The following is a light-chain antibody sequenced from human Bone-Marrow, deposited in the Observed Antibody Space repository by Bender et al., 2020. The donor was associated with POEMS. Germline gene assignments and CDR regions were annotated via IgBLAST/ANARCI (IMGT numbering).Light chain of an antibody. J-gene: IGLJ1*01. V-gene: IGLV2-23*01. Sequence: QSALTQPAYVSGSPGQSITISCTGTSSDVGNDDLVSWYQQHPGKAPKLMIFESTKRPSGISNRFSGSKSGNTASLTISGLQAEDEADYYCCSHAGRRTFVFGTGTLVTVL. CDR3: CSHAGRRTFV. CDR1: SSDVGNDDL. CDR2: EST.